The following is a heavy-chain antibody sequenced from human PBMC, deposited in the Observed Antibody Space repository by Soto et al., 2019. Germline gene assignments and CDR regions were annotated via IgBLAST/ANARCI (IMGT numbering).Heavy chain of an antibody. CDR2: IIPIFGTA. CDR1: GGTFSSYA. Sequence: SVKVSCKASGGTFSSYAISWVRQAPGQGLEWMGGIIPIFGTANYAQKFQGRVTITTDESTSTAYMELSSLRSEDTAVYYCARDRTMIVVALSYYYYGMDVWGQGTTVTVSS. D-gene: IGHD3-22*01. J-gene: IGHJ6*02. CDR3: ARDRTMIVVALSYYYYGMDV. V-gene: IGHV1-69*05.